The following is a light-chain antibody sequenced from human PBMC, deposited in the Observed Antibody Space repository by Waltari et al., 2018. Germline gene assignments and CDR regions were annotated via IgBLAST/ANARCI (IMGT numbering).Light chain of an antibody. CDR2: TND. J-gene: IGLJ2*01. CDR3: AAWDDTLSAVV. V-gene: IGLV1-47*02. Sequence: QSVLTQPPSTSGTPGPRVTISCSGTRSNIGSNYVFWYQHLPGTAPKLLIYTNDQRPSGVPDRFSGSKSGTSASLAISGLQSDDESDYFCAAWDDTLSAVVFGGGTKLTVL. CDR1: RSNIGSNY.